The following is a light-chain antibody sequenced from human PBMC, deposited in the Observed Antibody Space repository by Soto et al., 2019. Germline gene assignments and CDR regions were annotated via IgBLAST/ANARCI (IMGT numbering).Light chain of an antibody. V-gene: IGKV1-39*01. Sequence: DIQLTQSPSSLSASVGDKVTITCRASQSIRSYLNWVQQKPGKAPKLLIYDASSLQTGVPSRFSGSGSGTDFSLTISSLQPEDFATYYCQQSYNNPWTFGQGTKVDI. J-gene: IGKJ1*01. CDR1: QSIRSY. CDR2: DAS. CDR3: QQSYNNPWT.